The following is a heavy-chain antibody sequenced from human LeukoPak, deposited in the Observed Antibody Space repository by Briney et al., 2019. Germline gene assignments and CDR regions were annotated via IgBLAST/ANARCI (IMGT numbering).Heavy chain of an antibody. CDR3: ANLPVSSPFDY. D-gene: IGHD6-6*01. J-gene: IGHJ4*02. V-gene: IGHV3-30*18. CDR2: ISYDGSNK. CDR1: GFTFSSYG. Sequence: PGGSLRLSCAASGFTFSSYGMHWVRRAPGKGLEWVAVISYDGSNKYYADSVKGRFTISRDNSKNTLYLQMNSLRAEDTAVYYCANLPVSSPFDYWGQGTLVTVSS.